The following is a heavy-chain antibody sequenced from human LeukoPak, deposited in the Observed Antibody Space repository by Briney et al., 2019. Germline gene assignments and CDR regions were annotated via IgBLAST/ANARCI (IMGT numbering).Heavy chain of an antibody. CDR3: ATDSPYCSGGSCYGMDV. CDR2: FDPEDGET. Sequence: ASVKVSCKVSGYTLTELSMHWVRQAPGKGLEWMGGFDRGKGLEWMGGFDPEDGETIYAQKFKGRVTMTEDTSTDTAYMGLSSLRSEDTAVYYCATDSPYCSGGSCYGMDVWGQGTTVTVSS. D-gene: IGHD2-15*01. V-gene: IGHV1-24*01. J-gene: IGHJ6*02. CDR1: GYTLTELS.